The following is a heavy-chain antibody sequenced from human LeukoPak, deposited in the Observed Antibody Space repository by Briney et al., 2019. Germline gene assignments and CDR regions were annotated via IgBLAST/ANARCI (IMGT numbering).Heavy chain of an antibody. J-gene: IGHJ6*02. CDR1: GYTITSYD. D-gene: IGHD6-19*01. CDR2: MNPNSGNT. CDR3: ARVISSGWNYYYYYGMDV. Sequence: ASVKVSCKASGYTITSYDINWVRQATGQGLEWMGWMNPNSGNTGYAQKFQGRVTMTRNTSISTAYMELSSLRSEDTAVYYCARVISSGWNYYYYYGMDVWGQGTTVTVSS. V-gene: IGHV1-8*01.